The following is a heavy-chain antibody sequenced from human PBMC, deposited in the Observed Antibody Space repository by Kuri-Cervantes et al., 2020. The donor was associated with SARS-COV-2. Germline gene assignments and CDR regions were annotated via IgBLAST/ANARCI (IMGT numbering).Heavy chain of an antibody. V-gene: IGHV3-23*01. CDR1: GFTFDDYA. CDR2: ISGSGGST. J-gene: IGHJ4*02. CDR3: AKTPIVVVIAITYYFDY. D-gene: IGHD2-21*01. Sequence: GESLKISCAASGFTFDDYAMHWVRQAPGKGLEWVSAISGSGGSTYYADSVKGRFTISRDNSKNTLYLQMNSLRAEDTAVYYCAKTPIVVVIAITYYFDYWGQGTLVTVSS.